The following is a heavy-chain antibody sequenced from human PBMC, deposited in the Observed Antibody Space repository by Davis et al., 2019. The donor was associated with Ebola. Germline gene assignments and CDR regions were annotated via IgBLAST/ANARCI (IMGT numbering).Heavy chain of an antibody. CDR2: INKDGSEK. D-gene: IGHD3-10*01. J-gene: IGHJ6*02. CDR3: ATRQIPVIRLYGMDV. V-gene: IGHV3-7*01. CDR1: GFTFSTYW. Sequence: GGSLGLSCVVSGFTFSTYWMSWVRQAPGKGLEWVANINKDGSEKYYVDSVKGRFTISRDNAKNSLYLQMNSLRAEDTAVYYCATRQIPVIRLYGMDVWGQGTTVTVSS.